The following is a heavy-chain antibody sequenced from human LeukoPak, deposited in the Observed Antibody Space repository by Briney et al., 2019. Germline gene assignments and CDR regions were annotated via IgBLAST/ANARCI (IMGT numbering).Heavy chain of an antibody. CDR3: ARGPYDFWSGYFLDY. CDR1: GGSFSGYY. Sequence: SETLSLTCAVSGGSFSGYYWSWIRQPPGKGLEWIGYIYYSGSTYYNPSLKSRVTISVDTSKNQFSLKLSSVTAADTAVYYCARGPYDFWSGYFLDYWGQGTLVTVSS. V-gene: IGHV4-31*11. CDR2: IYYSGST. J-gene: IGHJ4*02. D-gene: IGHD3-3*01.